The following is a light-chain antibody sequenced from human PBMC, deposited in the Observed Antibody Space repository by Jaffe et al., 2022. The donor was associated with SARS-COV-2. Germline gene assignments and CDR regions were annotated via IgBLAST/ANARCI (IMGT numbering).Light chain of an antibody. CDR2: DAS. J-gene: IGKJ1*01. V-gene: IGKV3-20*01. CDR1: QAVGINR. Sequence: EVVLTQSPGTLSLSPGERATLSCRASQAVGINRLAWYQQKPGQAPRLLIYDASSRATGIPDRFSGSGSGTDFTLTISRLEPEDFAVYYCHQYDSSPRTFGQGTKVEIK. CDR3: HQYDSSPRT.